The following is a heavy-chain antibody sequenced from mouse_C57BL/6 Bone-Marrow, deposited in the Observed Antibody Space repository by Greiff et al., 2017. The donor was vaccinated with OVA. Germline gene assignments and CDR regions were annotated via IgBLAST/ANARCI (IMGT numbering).Heavy chain of an antibody. V-gene: IGHV1-50*01. D-gene: IGHD2-5*01. CDR2: IDPSDSYT. CDR1: GYTFTSYW. J-gene: IGHJ4*01. Sequence: QVQLQQPGAELVKPGASVKLSCKASGYTFTSYWMQWVKQRPGQGLEWIGEIDPSDSYTNYNQKFKGKATLTVDTSSSTAYMQLSSLTSEDSAVYYCARPSYSNCYYAMDYWGKGTSVTVSS. CDR3: ARPSYSNCYYAMDY.